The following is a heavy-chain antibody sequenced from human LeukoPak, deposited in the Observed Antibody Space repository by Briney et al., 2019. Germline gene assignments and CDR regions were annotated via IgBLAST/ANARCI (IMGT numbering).Heavy chain of an antibody. J-gene: IGHJ3*02. CDR1: GGSVSSGSYY. CDR3: ARGWRAYYYDSSGYYLNDAFDI. Sequence: SETLSLTCTVSGGSVSSGSYYWSWIRQPPGKGLEWIGYIYYSGSTNYNPSLKSRVTISVDTSKNQFSLKLSSVTAADTAVYYCARGWRAYYYDSSGYYLNDAFDIWGQGTMVTVSS. V-gene: IGHV4-61*01. D-gene: IGHD3-22*01. CDR2: IYYSGST.